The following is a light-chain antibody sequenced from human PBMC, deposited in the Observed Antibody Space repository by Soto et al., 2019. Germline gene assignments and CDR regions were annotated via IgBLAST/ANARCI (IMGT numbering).Light chain of an antibody. CDR2: EVI. V-gene: IGLV2-8*01. CDR1: SSDVGGYNL. Sequence: QSALTQPPSASGSPGQSVTISCAGTSSDVGGYNLVSWYQQHPGKAPKLMIYEVIKRPSGVPDRFSGSKSGNTASLTVSGLHAEDEADYYCCSYAGDYMFVFRTGTKLTVL. J-gene: IGLJ1*01. CDR3: CSYAGDYMFV.